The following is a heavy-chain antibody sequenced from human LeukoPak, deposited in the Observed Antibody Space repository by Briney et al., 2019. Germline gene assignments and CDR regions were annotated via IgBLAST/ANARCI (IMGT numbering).Heavy chain of an antibody. CDR1: GFTFDDYG. Sequence: GGSLRLSCAASGFTFDDYGMSWVRQAPGKGLEWVSGINWNGSSTGYADSVKGRFTISRDNAKNSLYLQMNSLRAEDTALYYCARKVHCSGGSCYFPPPYDYWGQGTLVTVSS. CDR2: INWNGSST. V-gene: IGHV3-20*04. CDR3: ARKVHCSGGSCYFPPPYDY. D-gene: IGHD2-15*01. J-gene: IGHJ4*02.